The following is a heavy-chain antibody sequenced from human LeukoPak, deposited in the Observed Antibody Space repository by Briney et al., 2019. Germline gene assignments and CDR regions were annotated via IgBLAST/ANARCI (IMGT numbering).Heavy chain of an antibody. CDR1: GFTVKNYA. CDR2: LRGDGET. V-gene: IGHV3-23*01. CDR3: AKASWVSNVDAVL. Sequence: GGSLTLSCAAVGFTVKNYAMSWVRQSPARGLGWGSSLRGDGETFYADSVKGRFTLSRDHSRNTVFLQLNNLRVEATAIYYCAKASWVSNVDAVLWGQGTVVTVSS. D-gene: IGHD3-16*01. J-gene: IGHJ4*02.